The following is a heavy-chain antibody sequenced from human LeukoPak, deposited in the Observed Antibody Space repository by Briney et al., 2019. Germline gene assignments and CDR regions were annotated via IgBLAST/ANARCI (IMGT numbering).Heavy chain of an antibody. CDR1: GYTLSIHR. Sequence: GGSLRLSCAVSGYTLSIHRIAWVRQAPGKGVGGVSYFSSSGGVIYYADSVKGRFTFSRDNAKNSVHLQMNSLRAEDTAVYYCARGTLGADDAFDIWGQGTMVTVSS. V-gene: IGHV3-48*04. D-gene: IGHD1-26*01. CDR2: FSSSGGVI. CDR3: ARGTLGADDAFDI. J-gene: IGHJ3*02.